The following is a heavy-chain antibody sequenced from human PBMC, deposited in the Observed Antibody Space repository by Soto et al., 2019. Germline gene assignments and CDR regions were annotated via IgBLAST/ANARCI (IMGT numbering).Heavy chain of an antibody. CDR2: IYYTGIT. V-gene: IGHV4-31*03. D-gene: IGHD4-17*01. CDR3: ARADYGGIGGLRGTYFDY. J-gene: IGHJ4*02. Sequence: TSETLSLTCTVSGDSISGDSYCWSWIRQHPGRGLEWIGDIYYTGITYYSPALKSRISISVDTSKNQFSLNLNSVTAADTAVYFCARADYGGIGGLRGTYFDYWGQGTLVTVSS. CDR1: GDSISGDSYC.